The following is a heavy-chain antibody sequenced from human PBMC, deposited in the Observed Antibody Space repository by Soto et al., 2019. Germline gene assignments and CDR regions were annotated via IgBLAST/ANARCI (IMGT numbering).Heavy chain of an antibody. D-gene: IGHD3-22*01. Sequence: QVQLQESGPGLVKPSQTLSLTCTVSGGSISSGGYYWSWIRQHPGKGLEWIGYIYYSGSTYYNPYLKSRVTMSVDTSKNQFSLKLSSVTAADTAVYYCARAVGYYDSSGYYLDYWGQGTLVTVSS. J-gene: IGHJ4*02. CDR2: IYYSGST. CDR3: ARAVGYYDSSGYYLDY. CDR1: GGSISSGGYY. V-gene: IGHV4-31*03.